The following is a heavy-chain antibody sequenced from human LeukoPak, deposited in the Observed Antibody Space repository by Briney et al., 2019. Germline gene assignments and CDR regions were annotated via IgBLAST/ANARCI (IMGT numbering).Heavy chain of an antibody. D-gene: IGHD4-11*01. CDR1: GYTFSGNY. CDR2: IDANNGDT. J-gene: IGHJ4*02. Sequence: GASVTDSCKASGYTFSGNYIHWLRQAPGQGLEWMGWIDANNGDTKSAQKFQGRVTMSRDTSISTAYMDLSSLSPDDAAVYYCARDPSSVTLYFFDSWGQGTLVTVSS. V-gene: IGHV1-2*02. CDR3: ARDPSSVTLYFFDS.